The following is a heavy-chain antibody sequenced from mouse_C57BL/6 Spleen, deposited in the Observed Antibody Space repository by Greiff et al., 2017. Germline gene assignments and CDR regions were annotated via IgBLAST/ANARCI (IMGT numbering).Heavy chain of an antibody. D-gene: IGHD2-14*01. CDR3: ARWAYYRNYVDY. CDR1: GYTFTSYW. Sequence: QVQLQQPGAELVKPGASVKMSCKASGYTFTSYWITWVKQRPGQGLEWIGDIYPGSGSTNYNEKFKSKATLTVDTSSSTAYMQLSSLTSEDSAVYYCARWAYYRNYVDYWGQGTTLTVSS. J-gene: IGHJ2*01. V-gene: IGHV1-55*01. CDR2: IYPGSGST.